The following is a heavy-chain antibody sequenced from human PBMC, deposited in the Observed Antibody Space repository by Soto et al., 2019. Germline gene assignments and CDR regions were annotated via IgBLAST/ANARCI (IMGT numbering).Heavy chain of an antibody. CDR1: GFTFSSYA. D-gene: IGHD3-3*01. Sequence: WGSLRLSCAASGFTFSSYAMHWVRQAPGKGLEWVSYITDSSDTVHYADSVRGRFTISRDNAESSLYLQMNSLRDEDTAVYFCARDFGNGYYLEYWGRGTLVTVS. CDR3: ARDFGNGYYLEY. CDR2: ITDSSDTV. J-gene: IGHJ4*02. V-gene: IGHV3-48*02.